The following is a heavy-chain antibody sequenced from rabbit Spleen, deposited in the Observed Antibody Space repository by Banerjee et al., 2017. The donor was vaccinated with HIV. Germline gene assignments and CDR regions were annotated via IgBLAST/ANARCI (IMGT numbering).Heavy chain of an antibody. Sequence: QSLEESGGDLVKPGASLTLTCIASGVSFSGDSYMCWVRQAPGKGLEWIGCIYAGSDATYYANWAQGRFTISRTSSTTVTLQMTSLTAADTATYFCARGSAAMTMVITGFYFNLWGQGTLVTVS. CDR3: ARGSAAMTMVITGFYFNL. D-gene: IGHD2-1*01. J-gene: IGHJ4*01. V-gene: IGHV1S40*01. CDR1: GVSFSGDSY. CDR2: IYAGSDAT.